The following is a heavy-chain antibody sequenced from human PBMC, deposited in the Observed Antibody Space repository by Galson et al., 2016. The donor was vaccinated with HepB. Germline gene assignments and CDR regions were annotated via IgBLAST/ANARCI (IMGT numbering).Heavy chain of an antibody. CDR3: AKASRISYYYLDH. J-gene: IGHJ4*02. V-gene: IGHV3-7*03. CDR1: GFTFSSYW. CDR2: IKYDGSEK. Sequence: SLRLSCAASGFTFSSYWMTWVRQAPGKGLEWVANIKYDGSEKYYLDSVKGRFTISRDNAKNTLYLQMSGLKAEDTAVYFCAKASRISYYYLDHWGQGTLVTVSS. D-gene: IGHD3-10*01.